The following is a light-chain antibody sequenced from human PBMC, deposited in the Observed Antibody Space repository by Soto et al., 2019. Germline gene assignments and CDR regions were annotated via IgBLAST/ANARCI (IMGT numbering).Light chain of an antibody. CDR2: DAS. V-gene: IGKV1-33*01. CDR3: QQYDSLPYT. Sequence: DIQMTQSPSSLSASVGDRVTITCQASQDIREYVNWYQLKPGKAPRLLIYDASHLETGVPSKFSGSRPGTDFTVTINGLQPEDIATYCCQQYDSLPYTVGQGTKVDIK. CDR1: QDIREY. J-gene: IGKJ2*01.